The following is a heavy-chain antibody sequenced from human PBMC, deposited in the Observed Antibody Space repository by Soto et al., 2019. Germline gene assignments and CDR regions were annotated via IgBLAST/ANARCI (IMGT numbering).Heavy chain of an antibody. V-gene: IGHV3-23*01. Sequence: GGSLRLSCAASGFTFSTYAMSWVRQAPGRGLEWVSTIIGSGDSTYYADSVKGRFTISRDNSKNTLYLQMNSLRAEDTAVYYCARTPDIWGQGTMVTVSS. J-gene: IGHJ3*02. CDR3: ARTPDI. D-gene: IGHD1-1*01. CDR2: IIGSGDST. CDR1: GFTFSTYA.